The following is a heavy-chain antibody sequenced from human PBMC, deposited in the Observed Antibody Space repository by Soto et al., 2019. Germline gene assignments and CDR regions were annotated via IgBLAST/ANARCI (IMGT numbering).Heavy chain of an antibody. J-gene: IGHJ6*02. CDR3: AAEGRPVPPQYYHYRIAV. CDR2: INHSGST. D-gene: IGHD6-25*01. V-gene: IGHV4-34*01. Sequence: SETLSLTCAVYGGSFSGYYWSWIRQPPGKGLEWIGEINHSGSTNYNPSLKSRVTISVDTSKNQFSLKLSSVTAADTAVYYCAAEGRPVPPQYYHYRIAVPGQGTTVTVYS. CDR1: GGSFSGYY.